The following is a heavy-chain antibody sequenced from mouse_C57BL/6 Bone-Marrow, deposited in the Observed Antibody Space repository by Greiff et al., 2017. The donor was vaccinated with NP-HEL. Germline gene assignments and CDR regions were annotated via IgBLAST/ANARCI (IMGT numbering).Heavy chain of an antibody. CDR1: GYSITSGYY. J-gene: IGHJ4*01. D-gene: IGHD1-1*01. CDR3: ARIGARAMDY. CDR2: ISYDGSN. V-gene: IGHV3-6*01. Sequence: EVQLVESGPGLVKPSQSLSLTCSVTGYSITSGYYWNWIRQFPGNKLEWMGYISYDGSNNYNPSLKNRISITRDTSKNQFFLKLNSVTTEDTATYYCARIGARAMDYWGQGTSVTVSS.